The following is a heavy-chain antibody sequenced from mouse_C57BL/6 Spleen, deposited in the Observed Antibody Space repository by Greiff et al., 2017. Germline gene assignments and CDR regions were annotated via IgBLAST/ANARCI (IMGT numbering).Heavy chain of an antibody. V-gene: IGHV1-5*01. CDR1: GYTFTSYW. CDR2: IYPGNSDT. J-gene: IGHJ3*01. Sequence: VQLKQSGTVLARPGASVKMSCKTSGYTFTSYWMHWVKQRPGQGLEWIGAIYPGNSDTSYNQKFKGKAKLTAVTSASTAYMELSSLTNEDSAVYYCTTIYYGNYTWFAYWGQGTLVTVSA. CDR3: TTIYYGNYTWFAY. D-gene: IGHD2-1*01.